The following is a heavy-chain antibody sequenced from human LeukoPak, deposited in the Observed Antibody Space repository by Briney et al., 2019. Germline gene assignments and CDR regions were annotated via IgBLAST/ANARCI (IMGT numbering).Heavy chain of an antibody. CDR1: GGSFSGYY. CDR2: INHSGSA. J-gene: IGHJ3*02. CDR3: ARGYRDILTGYYIKPPAAFDI. Sequence: SETLSLTCAVYGGSFSGYYWSWIRQPPGKGLEWIGEINHSGSANYNPSLKSRVTISVDTSKNQFSLKLSSVTAADTAVYYCARGYRDILTGYYIKPPAAFDIWGQGTIVTVSS. D-gene: IGHD3-9*01. V-gene: IGHV4-34*01.